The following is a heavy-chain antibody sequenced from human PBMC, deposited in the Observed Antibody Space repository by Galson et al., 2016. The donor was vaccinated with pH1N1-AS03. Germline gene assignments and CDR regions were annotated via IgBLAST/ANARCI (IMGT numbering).Heavy chain of an antibody. J-gene: IGHJ4*02. CDR1: GYTFVNYG. D-gene: IGHD3-3*01. CDR3: ARDESGYMY. V-gene: IGHV1-18*01. CDR2: ISGYDSHT. Sequence: SVKVSCKASGYTFVNYGISWVRRAPGQGLEWMGWISGYDSHTGYAQKFQGRVTMTTDTSTNTAYMELRSLTSDDTAMYYCARDESGYMYWDQGTLVTVSS.